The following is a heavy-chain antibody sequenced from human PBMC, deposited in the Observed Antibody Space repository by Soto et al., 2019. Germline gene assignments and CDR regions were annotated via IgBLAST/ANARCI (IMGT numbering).Heavy chain of an antibody. V-gene: IGHV2-5*02. CDR3: ARSKYSISSFDY. J-gene: IGHJ4*02. CDR1: GFSLSTDDVG. CDR2: IYWDDDK. Sequence: SVPTLVNPTQTLTLTCTFSGFSLSTDDVGVGWIRQPPGKALYWLAVIYWDDDKRHSPSLKSRLTITKDTSKNQVLLTMTNMDPVDTATYFCARSKYSISSFDYWGQGALVTVSS. D-gene: IGHD6-6*01.